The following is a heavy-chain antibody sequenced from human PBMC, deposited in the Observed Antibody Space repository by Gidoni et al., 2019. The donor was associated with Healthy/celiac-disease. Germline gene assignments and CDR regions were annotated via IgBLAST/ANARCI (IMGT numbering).Heavy chain of an antibody. Sequence: EVQLVESGGGLVKPGGSLRLSCAASGFTLRSYSMNWVRQAPGKGLEWVSSSSSSRSYIYYADSVKGRFTSSRDNAKNSLYLQMNSLRAEDTAVYYCARAGDYYDSSGYYYYYYMDVWGKGTTVTVSS. CDR1: GFTLRSYS. V-gene: IGHV3-21*01. CDR2: SSSSRSYI. CDR3: ARAGDYYDSSGYYYYYYMDV. D-gene: IGHD3-22*01. J-gene: IGHJ6*03.